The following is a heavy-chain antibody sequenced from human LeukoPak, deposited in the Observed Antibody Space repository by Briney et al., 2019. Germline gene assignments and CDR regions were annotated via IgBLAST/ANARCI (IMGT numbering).Heavy chain of an antibody. V-gene: IGHV4-39*01. J-gene: IGHJ2*01. Sequence: SETLSLTCTVSGGSISSSSYYWGWIRQPPGKGLEWIGSIYYSGSTYYNPSLKSRVTISVDTSKNQFSLKLSSVTAADTAVYYCARPYEGTNEYFDLWGRGTLVTVSS. CDR2: IYYSGST. D-gene: IGHD2-8*01. CDR3: ARPYEGTNEYFDL. CDR1: GGSISSSSYY.